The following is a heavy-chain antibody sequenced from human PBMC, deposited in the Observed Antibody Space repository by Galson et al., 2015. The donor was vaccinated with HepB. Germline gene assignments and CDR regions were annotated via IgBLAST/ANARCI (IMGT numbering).Heavy chain of an antibody. D-gene: IGHD1-26*01. V-gene: IGHV3-30-3*01. CDR1: GFTFSSYN. CDR2: ISPDGNTI. Sequence: SLRLSCAASGFTFSSYNMHWVRQAPVKGLEWVAIISPDGNTIYYADSVRGRFTISRDNSKSTLFLQVDSPRPEDTAVYYCARDFKWNYDYWGQGTLVTVSS. J-gene: IGHJ4*02. CDR3: ARDFKWNYDY.